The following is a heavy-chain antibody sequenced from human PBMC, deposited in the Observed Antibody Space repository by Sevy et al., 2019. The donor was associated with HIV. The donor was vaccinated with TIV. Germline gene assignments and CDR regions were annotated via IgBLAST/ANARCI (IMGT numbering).Heavy chain of an antibody. CDR1: GLNVSDYF. Sequence: GGSLRLSCAASGLNVSDYFMSWIRQAPGKRPEWVSYISSSGTIIYYADSVKGRFTISRDDAKNLLYLQMNSLRAEDTAIYYCARDLASGSFFSLYFDYWGQGTLVTVSS. V-gene: IGHV3-11*01. CDR3: ARDLASGSFFSLYFDY. CDR2: ISSSGTII. J-gene: IGHJ4*02. D-gene: IGHD3-10*01.